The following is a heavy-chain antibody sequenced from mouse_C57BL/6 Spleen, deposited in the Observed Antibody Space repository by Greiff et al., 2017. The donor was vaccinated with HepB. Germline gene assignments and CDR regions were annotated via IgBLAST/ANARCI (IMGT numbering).Heavy chain of an antibody. CDR3: ARGTGYFDV. Sequence: EVQLQQSGGGLVQPGGSLSLSCAASGFTFTDYYMSWVRQPPGKALEWLGFIRNKANGYTTEYSASVKGRFTISRDNSQSILYLQMNALRAEDSATYYCARGTGYFDVWGTGTTVTVSS. CDR2: IRNKANGYTT. J-gene: IGHJ1*03. D-gene: IGHD2-14*01. V-gene: IGHV7-3*01. CDR1: GFTFTDYY.